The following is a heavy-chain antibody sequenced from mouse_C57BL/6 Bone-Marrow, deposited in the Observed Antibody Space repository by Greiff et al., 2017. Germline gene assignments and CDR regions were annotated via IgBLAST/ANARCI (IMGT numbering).Heavy chain of an antibody. J-gene: IGHJ4*01. V-gene: IGHV5-2*01. CDR2: INSDGGST. Sequence: EVHLVESGGGLVQPGEPLKLPCEFNEYEFPSHDMSWVRKTPEKRLELVAAINSDGGSTYYPDTMERRFIFSRDNTKTTLYLHMSSLRSEDTASVYYARHTDREAMDYWGQGTSVTVSS. CDR1: EYEFPSHD. CDR3: ARHTDREAMDY.